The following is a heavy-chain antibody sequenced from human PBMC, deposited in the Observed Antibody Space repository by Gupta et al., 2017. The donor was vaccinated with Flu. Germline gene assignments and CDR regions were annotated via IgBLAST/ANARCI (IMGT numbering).Heavy chain of an antibody. J-gene: IGHJ6*02. CDR2: IYPGDSDT. V-gene: IGHV5-51*01. Sequence: FTSHGIVWVRQVPGKGLEWVGIIYPGDSDTRYSPSFQGQVTFSADTSITTAYLQWSSLKASDTAMYYCARLRDWGYGMDVWGQGTTVTVSS. CDR1: FTSHG. D-gene: IGHD3-16*01. CDR3: ARLRDWGYGMDV.